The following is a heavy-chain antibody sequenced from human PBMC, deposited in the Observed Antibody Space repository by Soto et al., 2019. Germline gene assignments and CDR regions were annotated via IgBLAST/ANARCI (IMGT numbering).Heavy chain of an antibody. V-gene: IGHV4-34*01. J-gene: IGHJ6*02. CDR3: AKGVYDFWSGYYWYYGMDV. D-gene: IGHD3-3*01. CDR1: RGALSCYS. Sequence: LXLTFAVYRGALSCYSWNWIRQPPVNGLEWIGEINYSEDTNPTYNPSLKSRVTISADRTNNQLFLRLTSVTAADTAVYYCAKGVYDFWSGYYWYYGMDVWGQGTTVTVSS. CDR2: INYSEDT.